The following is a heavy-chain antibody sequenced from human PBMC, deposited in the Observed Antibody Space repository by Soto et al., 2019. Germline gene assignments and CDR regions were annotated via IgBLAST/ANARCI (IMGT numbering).Heavy chain of an antibody. D-gene: IGHD6-19*01. V-gene: IGHV1-69*01. J-gene: IGHJ4*02. CDR3: ARFSSGWYDPSSRALTPIVY. CDR1: GGAFSSYA. CDR2: IIPIFGTA. Sequence: SVQVSCKASGGAFSSYAISWVRQAPGQGLEWMGGIIPIFGTANYVQKFQGRVTITADESTSTAYMELSSLRSEDTAVYYCARFSSGWYDPSSRALTPIVYRGQGTLVTGSS.